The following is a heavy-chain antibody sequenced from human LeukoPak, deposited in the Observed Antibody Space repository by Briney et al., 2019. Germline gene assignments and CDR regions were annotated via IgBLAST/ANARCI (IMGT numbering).Heavy chain of an antibody. Sequence: SETLSLTCAVYGGSFSGYYWSWIRQSPGKGLEWIGEIDHSGTTNYNPSLKSRVTMSVDTSKNQFSLKLSSVTAADTAVYYCATFSSWGQGTLVTVSS. CDR3: ATFSS. V-gene: IGHV4-34*01. CDR2: IDHSGTT. CDR1: GGSFSGYY. J-gene: IGHJ4*02.